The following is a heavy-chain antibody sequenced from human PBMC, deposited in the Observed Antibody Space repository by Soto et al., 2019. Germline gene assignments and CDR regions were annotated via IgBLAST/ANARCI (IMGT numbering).Heavy chain of an antibody. CDR2: INPNSGGT. V-gene: IGHV1-2*04. CDR3: ARDRLVVPAEMYYGMDV. D-gene: IGHD2-2*01. Sequence: QVQLVQSGAEVKKPGASVKVSCKASGYTFTGDYMHWVRQAPGQGLEWMGWINPNSGGTNYAQKFQGWVTMTRDTSISTAYMELSRLRSDDTAVSYCARDRLVVPAEMYYGMDVWGQGTTVTVSS. CDR1: GYTFTGDY. J-gene: IGHJ6*02.